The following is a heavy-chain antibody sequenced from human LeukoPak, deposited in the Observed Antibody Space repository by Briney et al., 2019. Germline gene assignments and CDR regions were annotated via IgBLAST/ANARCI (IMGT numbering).Heavy chain of an antibody. V-gene: IGHV4-4*02. CDR1: GGYISNTNW. Sequence: PSETLSLTCDVCGGYISNTNWWIWVRQPPGQGLEWIGEVSLAGQTNYNPSLNGRVTMSLDESSNQLSLKLTSVTAADTAIFYCSRESGAFCPFGYWGQGTLVIVPS. CDR2: VSLAGQT. CDR3: SRESGAFCPFGY. J-gene: IGHJ4*02. D-gene: IGHD1-26*01.